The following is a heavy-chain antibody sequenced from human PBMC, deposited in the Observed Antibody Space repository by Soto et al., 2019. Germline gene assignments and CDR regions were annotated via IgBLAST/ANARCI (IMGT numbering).Heavy chain of an antibody. CDR3: ARVGAYRDFDY. D-gene: IGHD1-26*01. CDR2: ISSSSNYI. J-gene: IGHJ4*02. V-gene: IGHV3-21*02. CDR1: GFTFSTYT. Sequence: DVQLVESGGGLVKPGGSLRLSCAASGFTFSTYTMSWVRQAPGKGLEWVSSISSSSNYIYYADSVKGRFTISRDNAKNSLYLQMNSLRAEDTAVYYCARVGAYRDFDYWGQGTLFTVSS.